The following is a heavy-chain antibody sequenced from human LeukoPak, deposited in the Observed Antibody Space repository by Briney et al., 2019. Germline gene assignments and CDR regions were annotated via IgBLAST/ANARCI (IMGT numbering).Heavy chain of an antibody. D-gene: IGHD6-19*01. J-gene: IGHJ4*02. Sequence: GGSLRLSCAASGFTFDDYAMHWVRQAPGMGLEWVSGISWNSGSIGYADSVKGRFTISRDNAKNSLYLQMNSLRAEDMALYYCAKASIAVAGPAYFDYWGQGTLVTVSS. CDR2: ISWNSGSI. CDR3: AKASIAVAGPAYFDY. CDR1: GFTFDDYA. V-gene: IGHV3-9*03.